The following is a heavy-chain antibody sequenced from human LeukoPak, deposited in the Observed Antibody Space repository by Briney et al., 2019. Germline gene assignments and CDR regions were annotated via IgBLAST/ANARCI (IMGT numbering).Heavy chain of an antibody. CDR3: AKDRSVVVPAALDY. CDR1: GFAFSSYS. V-gene: IGHV3-23*01. Sequence: GGSLRLSCAASGFAFSSYSMSWVRQAPGKGLEWVSAISGSGGSTYYADSVKGRFTISRDNSKNTLYLQMNSLRAEDTAVYYCAKDRSVVVPAALDYWGQGTLVTVSS. J-gene: IGHJ4*02. D-gene: IGHD2-2*01. CDR2: ISGSGGST.